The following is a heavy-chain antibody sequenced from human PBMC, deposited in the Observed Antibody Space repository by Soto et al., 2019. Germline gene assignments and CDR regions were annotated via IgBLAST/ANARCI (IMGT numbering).Heavy chain of an antibody. Sequence: SETLSLTCTVSGGSISSSSYYWGWIRQPPGKGLEWIGSIFYSGSTYYNPSLKSRVTISVDTSKNQFSLKLSSVTAADTAVYYCARGYYDFWSGYSGGYFDYWGQGTLVTVSS. J-gene: IGHJ4*02. D-gene: IGHD3-3*01. V-gene: IGHV4-39*07. CDR1: GGSISSSSYY. CDR2: IFYSGST. CDR3: ARGYYDFWSGYSGGYFDY.